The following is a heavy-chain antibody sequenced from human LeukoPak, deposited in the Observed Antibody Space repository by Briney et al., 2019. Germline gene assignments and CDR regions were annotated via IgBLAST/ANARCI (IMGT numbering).Heavy chain of an antibody. Sequence: GGSLRLSCAASGFTFSSYAMSWVRQAPGKGLEWVSAISGSGGSTYYADSVKGRFTISRDNSKNTLYLQMNSLRAEDTAVYYCARDRGRVVVTAIPDYWGQGTLVTVSS. CDR2: ISGSGGST. CDR3: ARDRGRVVVTAIPDY. J-gene: IGHJ4*02. D-gene: IGHD2-21*02. V-gene: IGHV3-23*01. CDR1: GFTFSSYA.